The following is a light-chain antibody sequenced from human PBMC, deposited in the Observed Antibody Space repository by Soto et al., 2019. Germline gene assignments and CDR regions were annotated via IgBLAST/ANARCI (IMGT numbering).Light chain of an antibody. CDR1: QSVTNSY. V-gene: IGKV3-20*01. CDR3: PQYGATPGT. CDR2: GAS. J-gene: IGKJ1*01. Sequence: EIVLTQSPDTLSLSPGERVTLSCRASQSVTNSYLAWYQQKPGQGPRLLIHGASSRATGTPDRFSGSGSGTDFTLTISRLEPEDFAVYYCPQYGATPGTFGQGTKLDIK.